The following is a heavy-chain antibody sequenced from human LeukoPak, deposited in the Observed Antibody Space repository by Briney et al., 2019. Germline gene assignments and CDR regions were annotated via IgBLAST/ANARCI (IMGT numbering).Heavy chain of an antibody. V-gene: IGHV3-9*01. J-gene: IGHJ6*03. CDR2: ISWNSGSI. CDR3: AKDADYYYYYVDV. CDR1: GFTFDDYA. Sequence: GRSLPLSCAASGFTFDDYAMHWVRPAAGKGLEWVSGISWNSGSIGYADSVKGRFTISRDNAKNSLYLQMNSLRAEDTALYYCAKDADYYYYYVDVWGKGTTVTVSS.